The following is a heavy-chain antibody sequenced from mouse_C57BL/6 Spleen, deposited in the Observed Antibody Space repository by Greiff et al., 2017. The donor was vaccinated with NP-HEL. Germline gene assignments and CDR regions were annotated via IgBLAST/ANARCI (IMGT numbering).Heavy chain of an antibody. CDR1: GYSITSGYY. J-gene: IGHJ3*01. Sequence: DVQLQESGPGLVKPSPSLSLSCSVTGYSITSGYYWNWIRQFPGNKLEWMGYISYDGSNNYNPSLKNRISITRDTSNNQFFLQLNSVTTEDSATEYCARGGGSWFACWGKGTLVTVAA. D-gene: IGHD1-1*02. CDR3: ARGGGSWFAC. V-gene: IGHV3-6*01. CDR2: ISYDGSN.